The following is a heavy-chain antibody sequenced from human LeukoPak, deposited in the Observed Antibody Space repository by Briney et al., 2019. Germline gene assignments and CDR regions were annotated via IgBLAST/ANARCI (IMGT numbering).Heavy chain of an antibody. V-gene: IGHV4-61*02. Sequence: PSETLSLTCTVSGGSISSGSYYWSWIRQPAGKGLEWIGRIYTSGSTNYNPSLKSRVTISVDTSKNQFSLKLSSVTAADTAVYYCARVPDYYDSSGYIDYWGQGTLVTVSS. D-gene: IGHD3-22*01. CDR1: GGSISSGSYY. CDR2: IYTSGST. CDR3: ARVPDYYDSSGYIDY. J-gene: IGHJ4*02.